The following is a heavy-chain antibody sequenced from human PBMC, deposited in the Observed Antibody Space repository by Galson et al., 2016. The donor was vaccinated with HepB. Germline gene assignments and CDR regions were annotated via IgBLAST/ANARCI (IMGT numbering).Heavy chain of an antibody. CDR1: GFIFSSYE. CDR2: INSGGNIK. Sequence: SLRLSCADSGFIFSSYEINWVRQAPGKGLEWVSYINSGGNIKYYADSVKGRFTIPRDNAKNSVYLQMNSLRAEDTGVYYCATRDDLYRGFWGQGTLVTVSS. D-gene: IGHD5-24*01. CDR3: ATRDDLYRGF. V-gene: IGHV3-48*03. J-gene: IGHJ4*02.